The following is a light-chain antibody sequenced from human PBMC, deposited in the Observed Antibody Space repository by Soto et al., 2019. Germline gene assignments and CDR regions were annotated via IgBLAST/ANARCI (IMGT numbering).Light chain of an antibody. CDR1: QSVSSSY. J-gene: IGKJ5*01. V-gene: IGKV3-20*01. CDR3: QQYGSSPSIT. Sequence: TQSPSTLSVSVGDIVTITCLASQSVSSSYLAWYQQKPGQAPRLLIYGASSRATGIPDRFSGSGSGTDFTLTISRLEPEDFAVYYCQQYGSSPSITFGQGTRLEIK. CDR2: GAS.